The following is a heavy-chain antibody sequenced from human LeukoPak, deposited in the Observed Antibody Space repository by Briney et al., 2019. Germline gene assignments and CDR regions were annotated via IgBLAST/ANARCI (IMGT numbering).Heavy chain of an antibody. CDR1: GGSFSSYY. J-gene: IGHJ6*02. Sequence: PSETLSLTCAVYGGSFSSYYWSWIRQPAGKGLEWIGRIYTSGSTNYNPSLKSRVTMSVDTSKNQFSLKLSSVTAADTAVYYCARGPVAATYYYYGMDVWGQGTTVTVSS. CDR2: IYTSGST. D-gene: IGHD2-15*01. V-gene: IGHV4-59*10. CDR3: ARGPVAATYYYYGMDV.